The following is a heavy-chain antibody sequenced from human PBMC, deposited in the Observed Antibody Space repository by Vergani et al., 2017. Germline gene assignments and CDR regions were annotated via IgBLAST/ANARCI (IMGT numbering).Heavy chain of an antibody. CDR2: ISSSSSTI. CDR1: GFTFSSYS. Sequence: EVQLVESGGGLVQPGGSLRLSCAASGFTFSSYSMNWVRQAPGKGLEWVSYISSSSSTIYYAYSVKGRFTISRDNAKNSLYLQMNSLRAEDTAVYYCAREIAAAGSEVAYYFDYWGQGTLVTVSS. CDR3: AREIAAAGSEVAYYFDY. D-gene: IGHD6-13*01. J-gene: IGHJ4*02. V-gene: IGHV3-48*01.